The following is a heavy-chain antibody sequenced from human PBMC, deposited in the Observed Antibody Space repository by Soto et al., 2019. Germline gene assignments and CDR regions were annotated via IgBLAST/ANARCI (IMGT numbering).Heavy chain of an antibody. CDR1: GYTFTGYY. Sequence: ASVKVSCKASGYTFTGYYMHWVRQAPGQGLEWMGWINPNSGGTNHAQKFQGWVTMTRDTSISTAYMELSRLRSDDTAVYYCARDLIAVAGTGDYYYYYGMDVWGQGTTVTVSS. D-gene: IGHD6-19*01. CDR2: INPNSGGT. J-gene: IGHJ6*02. V-gene: IGHV1-2*04. CDR3: ARDLIAVAGTGDYYYYYGMDV.